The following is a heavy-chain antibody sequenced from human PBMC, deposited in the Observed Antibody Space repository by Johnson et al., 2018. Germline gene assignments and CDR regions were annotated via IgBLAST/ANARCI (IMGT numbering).Heavy chain of an antibody. CDR1: GFTFSNYD. CDR3: AAWSGDSRDLEH. D-gene: IGHD3-3*01. Sequence: VQLVQSGGDLVQPGGSLRLSCTASGFTFSNYDMNWVRQAPGKGLEWVSYISSSSGAIYYADAVKGRFTTSRDNAKNSLFLQMSSLRADDTAVYFCAAWSGDSRDLEHWGQGTLVTVSS. V-gene: IGHV3-48*01. CDR2: ISSSSGAI. J-gene: IGHJ1*01.